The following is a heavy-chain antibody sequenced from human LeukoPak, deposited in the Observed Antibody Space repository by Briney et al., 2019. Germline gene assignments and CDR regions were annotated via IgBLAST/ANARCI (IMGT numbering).Heavy chain of an antibody. V-gene: IGHV4-39*01. CDR2: IYYSGST. Sequence: SETLSLTCTVSGGSISSSSYYWGWIRQPPGKGLEWIGSIYYSGSTYYNPSLKSRVTISVGTSKNQFSLKLSSVTAADTAVYYCARRVWGSYRNFDYWGQGTLVTVSS. CDR3: ARRVWGSYRNFDY. D-gene: IGHD3-16*02. CDR1: GGSISSSSYY. J-gene: IGHJ4*02.